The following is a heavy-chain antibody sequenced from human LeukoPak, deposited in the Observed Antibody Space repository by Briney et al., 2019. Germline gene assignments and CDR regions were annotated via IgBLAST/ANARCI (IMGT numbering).Heavy chain of an antibody. CDR1: GGSISSGGYY. V-gene: IGHV4-30-2*01. J-gene: IGHJ3*02. CDR2: IYHSGST. D-gene: IGHD3-10*01. CDR3: ARDHSLLWFGELIDAFDI. Sequence: SQTLSLTCTVSGGSISSGGYYWSWIRQPPGKGLEWIGYIYHSGSTYYNPSLKSRVTISVDRSKNQFSLKLSSVTAADTAVYYCARDHSLLWFGELIDAFDIWGQGTMVTVSS.